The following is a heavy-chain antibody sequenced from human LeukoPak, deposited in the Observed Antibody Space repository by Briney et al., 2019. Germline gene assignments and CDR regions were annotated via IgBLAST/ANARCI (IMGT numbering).Heavy chain of an antibody. CDR1: GYIFINFFSSYG. CDR2: ISPYNGKT. J-gene: IGHJ3*02. Sequence: ASVKVSCKASGYIFINFFSSYGITWVRQAPGQGLEWMGWISPYNGKTKFAQKFQGRVTIRADTSTSTGYMELRSLRSDDTAVYYCARYSDSDGDPGAFDIWGQGTMVTVSS. CDR3: ARYSDSDGDPGAFDI. D-gene: IGHD4-17*01. V-gene: IGHV1-18*01.